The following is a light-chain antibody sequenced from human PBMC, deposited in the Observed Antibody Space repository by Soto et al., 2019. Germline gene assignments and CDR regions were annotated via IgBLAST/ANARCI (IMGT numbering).Light chain of an antibody. CDR3: QQSYSTPRT. J-gene: IGKJ1*01. CDR1: QSINNL. CDR2: DVS. Sequence: HSPSTLSASVGDRVTITCRASQSINNLLALYQQKPGKAPKFLIYDVSTLESGVPLRFSGSGSGTEFTLTISSLQPEDFATYYCQQSYSTPRTFGQGTEVDI. V-gene: IGKV1-5*01.